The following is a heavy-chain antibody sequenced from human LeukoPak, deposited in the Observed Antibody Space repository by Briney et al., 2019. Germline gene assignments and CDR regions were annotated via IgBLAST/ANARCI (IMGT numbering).Heavy chain of an antibody. Sequence: PSETLSLTCTVSGGSISSYYWSWIRQPPGKGLEWIGYIYYSGSTNYNPSLKSRVTISVDTSKNQFSLKLSSVTAADTAVYYCARDGEGWLGPWGQGTLVTVSS. CDR1: GGSISSYY. V-gene: IGHV4-59*01. J-gene: IGHJ5*02. CDR3: ARDGEGWLGP. CDR2: IYYSGST. D-gene: IGHD5-12*01.